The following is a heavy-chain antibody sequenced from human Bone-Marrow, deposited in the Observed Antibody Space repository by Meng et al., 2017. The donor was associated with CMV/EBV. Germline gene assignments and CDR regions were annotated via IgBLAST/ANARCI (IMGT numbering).Heavy chain of an antibody. V-gene: IGHV4-34*01. Sequence: GSLRLSCAVYGGSFSGYYWSWIRQPPGKGLEWIGEIYHSGSTNYNPSLKSRVTISVDKSKNQFSLKLSSVTAADTAVYYCARIAVAGTGMDVWGQGTTVTVSS. CDR2: IYHSGST. CDR1: GGSFSGYY. J-gene: IGHJ6*02. CDR3: ARIAVAGTGMDV. D-gene: IGHD6-19*01.